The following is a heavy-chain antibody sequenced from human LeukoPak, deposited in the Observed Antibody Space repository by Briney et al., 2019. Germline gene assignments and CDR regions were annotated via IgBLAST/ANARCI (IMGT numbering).Heavy chain of an antibody. CDR1: GFTFSSYG. CDR2: ISSSSSYI. D-gene: IGHD3-22*01. CDR3: ARDPRYYYDSSGSPDAFDI. J-gene: IGHJ3*02. V-gene: IGHV3-21*01. Sequence: PGGSLRLSCAASGFTFSSYGMSWVRQAPGKGLEWVSSISSSSSYIYYADSVKGRFTISRDNAKNSLYLQMNSLRAEDTAVYYCARDPRYYYDSSGSPDAFDIWGQGTMVTVSS.